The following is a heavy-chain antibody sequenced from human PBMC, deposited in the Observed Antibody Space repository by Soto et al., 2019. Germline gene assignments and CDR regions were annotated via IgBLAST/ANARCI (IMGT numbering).Heavy chain of an antibody. D-gene: IGHD3-3*01. CDR2: INHSGST. Sequence: SETLSLTCAVYGGSFSGYYWSWMRQPPGKGLEWIGEINHSGSTNYNPSLKSRVTISVDTSKNQFSLKLSSVTAADTAVYYCARVPLITIFGVVIRQQFDYWGQGTLVTVSS. J-gene: IGHJ4*02. CDR1: GGSFSGYY. V-gene: IGHV4-34*01. CDR3: ARVPLITIFGVVIRQQFDY.